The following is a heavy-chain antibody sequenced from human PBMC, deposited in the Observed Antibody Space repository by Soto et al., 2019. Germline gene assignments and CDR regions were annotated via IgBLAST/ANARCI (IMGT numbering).Heavy chain of an antibody. CDR1: GDSTSSSTYY. CDR3: ARQRRYYYDSSGYPDH. CDR2: VYYSGST. Sequence: SETLSLTCSVSGDSTSSSTYYWGWVRQPPGKGLEWIGSVYYSGSTFYNPSLKSRVTISVDTSKNQFSLSLSSVTAADTAVYYCARQRRYYYDSSGYPDHWGQGTLVTVSS. V-gene: IGHV4-39*01. J-gene: IGHJ4*02. D-gene: IGHD3-22*01.